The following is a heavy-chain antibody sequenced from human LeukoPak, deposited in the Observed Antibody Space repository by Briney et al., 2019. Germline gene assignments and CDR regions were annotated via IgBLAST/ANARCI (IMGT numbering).Heavy chain of an antibody. V-gene: IGHV1-69*13. J-gene: IGHJ4*02. CDR3: ARGGENDSSGYYWSG. CDR2: IIPIFGTA. D-gene: IGHD3-22*01. Sequence: WASVKVSCKASGGTFSSYAISWVRQAPGQGLEWMGGIIPIFGTANYAQKFQGRVTITADESTSTAYMELSSLRSEDTAVYYCARGGENDSSGYYWSGWGQGTLVTVSS. CDR1: GGTFSSYA.